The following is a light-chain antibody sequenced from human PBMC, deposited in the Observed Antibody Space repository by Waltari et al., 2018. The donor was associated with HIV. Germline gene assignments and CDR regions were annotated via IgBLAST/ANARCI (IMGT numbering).Light chain of an antibody. J-gene: IGKJ3*01. V-gene: IGKV3-20*01. CDR3: QQYGSSPPIT. CDR2: GAS. CDR1: QSLSSSY. Sequence: EIVLTQFPGTQSLSPGERATLSCRASQSLSSSYLAWYQQKPCQAPRLLIYGASSRATGIPDRFSGSGSGTDCTLTMRRLEPEDLAVYYCQQYGSSPPITFGPGTKVDIK.